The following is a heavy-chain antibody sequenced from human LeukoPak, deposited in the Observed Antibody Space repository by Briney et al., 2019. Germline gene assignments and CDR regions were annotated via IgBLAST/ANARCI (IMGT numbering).Heavy chain of an antibody. D-gene: IGHD2-21*02. CDR3: ALTYCGGDCGPYYYYGMDV. CDR1: GDTFSSYA. Sequence: SVKVSCKASGDTFSSYAISWVRQAPGQGLEWMGRIIPILGIANYAQKFQGRVTITADKSTSTAYMELSSLRSEDTAVYYCALTYCGGDCGPYYYYGMDVWGQGTTVTVSS. V-gene: IGHV1-69*04. CDR2: IIPILGIA. J-gene: IGHJ6*02.